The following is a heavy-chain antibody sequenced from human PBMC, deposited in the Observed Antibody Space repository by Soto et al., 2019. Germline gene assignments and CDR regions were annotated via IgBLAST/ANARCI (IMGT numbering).Heavy chain of an antibody. D-gene: IGHD2-8*01. CDR1: GFTFSSYS. CDR3: ARGHCTNGVCYRYYFDY. Sequence: GGSLRLSCAASGFTFSSYSMNWVRQAPGKGLEWVSSISSSSSYIYYADSVKGRFTISRDNAKNSLYLQMNSLRAEDTAVYYCARGHCTNGVCYRYYFDYWGQGTLVTVSS. V-gene: IGHV3-21*01. J-gene: IGHJ4*02. CDR2: ISSSSSYI.